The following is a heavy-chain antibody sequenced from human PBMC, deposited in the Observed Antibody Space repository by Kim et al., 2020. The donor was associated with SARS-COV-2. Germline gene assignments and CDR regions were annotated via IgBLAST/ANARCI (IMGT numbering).Heavy chain of an antibody. Sequence: GGSLRLSCSASGFTFSDYVMTWVRQAPGKGPEWVSAMRGRGYRYYADSVKGRFTISRDNSKKMLYLQLRDLSGEDTAVYYCAKDEKEDLRWFGGGNYYDLDVWGKGTTVTVSS. CDR1: GFTFSDYV. J-gene: IGHJ6*03. CDR2: MRGRGYR. D-gene: IGHD3-10*01. CDR3: AKDEKEDLRWFGGGNYYDLDV. V-gene: IGHV3-23*01.